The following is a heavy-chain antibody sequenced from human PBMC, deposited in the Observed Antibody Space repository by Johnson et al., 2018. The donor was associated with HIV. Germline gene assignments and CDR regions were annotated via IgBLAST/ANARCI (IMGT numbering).Heavy chain of an antibody. V-gene: IGHV3-30*03. CDR2: ISHDESYK. Sequence: QVQLVESGGGLVQPGRSLKLSCAASGFTFDDYAMHWVRQAPGKGLEWVADISHDESYKYYADSVKGRFTISRDNVKKSLFLQMNGLRADDTAVYYCARDRVYSGSYYSGAFDVWGQGAMVTVSS. CDR1: GFTFDDYA. D-gene: IGHD1-26*01. J-gene: IGHJ3*01. CDR3: ARDRVYSGSYYSGAFDV.